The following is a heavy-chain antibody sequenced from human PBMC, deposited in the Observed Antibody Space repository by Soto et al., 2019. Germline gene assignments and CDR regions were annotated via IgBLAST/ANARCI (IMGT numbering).Heavy chain of an antibody. Sequence: EVQLLESGGGLVQPGGSLRLSCAASGFDFNNYDMSWGRQAPGKGLEWVSSVSESGDSTYYADSVKGRFTISRDNSKNTLYLEMNSLRAEDTALYYCVCISSGYWGQGTLVFVSS. V-gene: IGHV3-23*01. CDR1: GFDFNNYD. CDR2: VSESGDST. D-gene: IGHD3-10*01. CDR3: VCISSGY. J-gene: IGHJ4*02.